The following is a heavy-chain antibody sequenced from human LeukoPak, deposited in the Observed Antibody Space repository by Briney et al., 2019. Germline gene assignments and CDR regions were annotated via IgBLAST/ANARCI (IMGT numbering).Heavy chain of an antibody. Sequence: LGESLKISCKGSGYSFTSYWIGWVRQMPGKGLEWMGIIYPGDSDTRYSPSFQGQVTISADKSISTAYLQWSGLKASDTAMYYCARLIAVAGTNYFDYWGQGTLVTVSS. CDR3: ARLIAVAGTNYFDY. V-gene: IGHV5-51*01. CDR1: GYSFTSYW. CDR2: IYPGDSDT. D-gene: IGHD6-19*01. J-gene: IGHJ4*02.